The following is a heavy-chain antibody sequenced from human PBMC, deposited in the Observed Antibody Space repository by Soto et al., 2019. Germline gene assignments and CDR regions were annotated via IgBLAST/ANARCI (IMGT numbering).Heavy chain of an antibody. Sequence: PSETPSLRWSVAGGSSGNSGDHRGLIRQTPGKGLEWIGEITQRGSTDYNPSLKSRVTISVDKSKNQVSLKLNSVTAADTAVYYCARDPHSRTTRFDYWGQGTLVTVSS. V-gene: IGHV4-39*07. D-gene: IGHD2-15*01. CDR3: ARDPHSRTTRFDY. J-gene: IGHJ4*02. CDR2: ITQRGST. CDR1: GGSSGNSGDH.